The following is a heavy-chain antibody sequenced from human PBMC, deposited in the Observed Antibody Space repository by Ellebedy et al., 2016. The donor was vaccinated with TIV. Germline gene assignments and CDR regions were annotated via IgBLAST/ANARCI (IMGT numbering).Heavy chain of an antibody. CDR1: GYTFTRHY. CDR3: ARDHSTEETSWWFDP. J-gene: IGHJ5*02. Sequence: AASVKVSCEASGYTFTRHYMHWLRQAPGQGLEWMGVINANSGSTTYAQKFQGRVTMTRDTSTSTVYIELSSLRSEDTAVYYCARDHSTEETSWWFDPWGQGTLVIVSS. CDR2: INANSGST. V-gene: IGHV1-46*01. D-gene: IGHD1-1*01.